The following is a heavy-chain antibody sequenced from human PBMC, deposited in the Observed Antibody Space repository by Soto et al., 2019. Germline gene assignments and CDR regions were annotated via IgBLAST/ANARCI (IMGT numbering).Heavy chain of an antibody. CDR1: GYAFTTNG. CDR3: ARGRYGDY. Sequence: QVHLVQSGAEVKKPGASVKVSCKGSGYAFTTNGITGVRQAPGQGLEWMGWISAHNGNTNYAQKLQGRVTVTRDTSTSTAYMELRSLRSDDSAVYYCARGRYGDYWGQGALVIVSS. J-gene: IGHJ4*02. V-gene: IGHV1-18*01. D-gene: IGHD1-1*01. CDR2: ISAHNGNT.